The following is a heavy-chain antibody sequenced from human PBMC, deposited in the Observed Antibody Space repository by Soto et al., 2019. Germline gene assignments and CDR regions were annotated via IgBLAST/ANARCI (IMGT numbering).Heavy chain of an antibody. D-gene: IGHD6-13*01. CDR3: ARSFSSSWYFDS. J-gene: IGHJ4*02. V-gene: IGHV4-34*01. CDR1: GGSFSGYY. CDR2: INHSGST. Sequence: SETLSLTCAVYGGSFSGYYWSWIRQPPGKGLEWIGEINHSGSTNYNPSLKSRVTISVDTSKNQFSLKLSSVTAADTAVYYCARSFSSSWYFDSWGQGTLVTVSS.